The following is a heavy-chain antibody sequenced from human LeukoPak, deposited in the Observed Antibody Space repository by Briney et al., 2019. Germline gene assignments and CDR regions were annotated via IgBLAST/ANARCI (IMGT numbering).Heavy chain of an antibody. D-gene: IGHD3-10*01. V-gene: IGHV3-23*01. CDR1: GFTFSNYV. J-gene: IGHJ4*02. CDR2: IPASGDNT. Sequence: GGSLRLSCAASGFTFSNYVMTWVRQAPGKGLEWVSTIPASGDNTYYADSVKGRFTISRDNAKNSLYLQMDSLRDDDTAVYYCARAYGSGSHGYWGQGTLVTVSS. CDR3: ARAYGSGSHGY.